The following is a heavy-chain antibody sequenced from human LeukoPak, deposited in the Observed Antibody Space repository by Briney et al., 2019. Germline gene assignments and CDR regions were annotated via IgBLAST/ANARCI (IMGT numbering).Heavy chain of an antibody. Sequence: GGSLRLSCAASGFTFSSYAMHWVRQAPGKGLEWGAVISYDGSNKYYADSVKGRFTISRDNSKNTLYLQMNSLRAEDPAVYYCARGGRYYDSSGYYVEYFQHWGQGTLVTVSS. CDR2: ISYDGSNK. CDR3: ARGGRYYDSSGYYVEYFQH. D-gene: IGHD3-22*01. J-gene: IGHJ1*01. CDR1: GFTFSSYA. V-gene: IGHV3-30-3*01.